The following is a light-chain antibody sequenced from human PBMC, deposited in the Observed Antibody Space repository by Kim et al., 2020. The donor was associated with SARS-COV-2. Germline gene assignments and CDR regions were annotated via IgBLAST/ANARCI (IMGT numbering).Light chain of an antibody. J-gene: IGLJ3*02. CDR3: ASWDDILNGVV. Sequence: GQSVTISCSGSTSNIGSYTVNWYQHLPTMAPELLIYSDNRRPAGVPDRFSASKSDTSASLAISGLQSEDEADYYCASWDDILNGVVFGGGTQLTVL. CDR2: SDN. CDR1: TSNIGSYT. V-gene: IGLV1-44*01.